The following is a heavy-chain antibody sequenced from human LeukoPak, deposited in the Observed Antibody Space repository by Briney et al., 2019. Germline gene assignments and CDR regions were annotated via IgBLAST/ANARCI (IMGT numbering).Heavy chain of an antibody. CDR2: INPNSGGT. V-gene: IGHV1-2*02. D-gene: IGHD4-17*01. Sequence: GASVKVSCKTSGYTFTDYYMHWVRQAPGQGLEWMGWINPNSGGTNYAQKFQGRVTMTRDTSISTAYMELSRLRSDDTAVYYCARGTKTVTLPHYYYMDVWGRGTTVTVSS. CDR1: GYTFTDYY. J-gene: IGHJ6*03. CDR3: ARGTKTVTLPHYYYMDV.